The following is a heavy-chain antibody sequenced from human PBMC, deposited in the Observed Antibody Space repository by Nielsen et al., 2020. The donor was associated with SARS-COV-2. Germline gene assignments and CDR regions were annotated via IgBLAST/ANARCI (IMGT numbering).Heavy chain of an antibody. CDR2: ISGGGGST. D-gene: IGHD3-10*01. Sequence: GESLKISCAASGFAFSSYVMNWVRQAPGKGLEWVSAISGGGGSTYYADSVKGRFTISRDNSKNTLYLQMNSLRAEDTAVYYCAKDQAAFGPLWGQGTLVTRLL. J-gene: IGHJ4*02. V-gene: IGHV3-23*01. CDR1: GFAFSSYV. CDR3: AKDQAAFGPL.